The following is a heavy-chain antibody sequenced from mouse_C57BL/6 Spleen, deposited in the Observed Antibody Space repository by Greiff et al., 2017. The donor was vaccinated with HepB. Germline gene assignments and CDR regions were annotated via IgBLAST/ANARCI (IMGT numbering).Heavy chain of an antibody. J-gene: IGHJ2*01. V-gene: IGHV5-4*01. CDR2: ISDGGSYT. D-gene: IGHD2-4*01. CDR3: ARVYDYDVGDFDY. CDR1: GFTFSSYA. Sequence: EVQRMESGGGLVKPGGSLKLSCAASGFTFSSYAMSWVRQTPEKRLEWVATISDGGSYTYYPDNVKGRFTISRDNAKNNLYLQMSHLKSEDTAMYYCARVYDYDVGDFDYWGQGTTLTVSS.